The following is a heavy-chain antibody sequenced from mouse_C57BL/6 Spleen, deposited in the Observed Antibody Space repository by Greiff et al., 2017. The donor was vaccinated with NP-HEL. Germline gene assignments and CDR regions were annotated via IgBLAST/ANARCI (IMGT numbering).Heavy chain of an antibody. Sequence: DVKLVESEGGLVQPGSSMKLSCTASGFTFSDYYMAWVRQVPEKGLEWVANINYDGSSTYYLDSLKSRFIISRDNAKNILYLQMSSLKSEDTATYYCARGGEIYDGYYDAMDYWGQGTSVTVSS. J-gene: IGHJ4*01. CDR2: INYDGSST. V-gene: IGHV5-16*01. CDR3: ARGGEIYDGYYDAMDY. CDR1: GFTFSDYY. D-gene: IGHD2-3*01.